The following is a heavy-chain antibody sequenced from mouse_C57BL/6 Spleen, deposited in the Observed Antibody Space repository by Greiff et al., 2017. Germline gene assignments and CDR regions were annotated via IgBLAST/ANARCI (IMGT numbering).Heavy chain of an antibody. CDR3: ARRRAIYYGNSFDD. V-gene: IGHV1-55*01. J-gene: IGHJ2*01. Sequence: QVQLQQPGAELVKPGASVKMSCKASGYTFTSYWITWVKQRPGQGLGWIGDIYPGSGSTNYNEKFKSKATLTVDTSSSTAYMQLSSLTSEDSAGYYCARRRAIYYGNSFDDWGQGTTFTVSS. D-gene: IGHD2-1*01. CDR1: GYTFTSYW. CDR2: IYPGSGST.